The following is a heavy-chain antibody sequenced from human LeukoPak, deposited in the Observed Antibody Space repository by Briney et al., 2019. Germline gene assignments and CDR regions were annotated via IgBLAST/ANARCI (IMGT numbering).Heavy chain of an antibody. Sequence: GGSLRLSCAASGFTFSSYAMHWVRQAPGKGLEWVAVISYDGSNKYYADSVKGRFTISRDNSKNTLYLQMNSLRAVDTAVYYCARDRGLFDSSHDYWGQGTLVTVSS. J-gene: IGHJ4*02. CDR2: ISYDGSNK. D-gene: IGHD6-13*01. CDR3: ARDRGLFDSSHDY. CDR1: GFTFSSYA. V-gene: IGHV3-30-3*01.